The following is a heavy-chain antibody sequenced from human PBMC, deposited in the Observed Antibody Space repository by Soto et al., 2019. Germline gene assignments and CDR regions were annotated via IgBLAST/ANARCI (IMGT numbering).Heavy chain of an antibody. V-gene: IGHV3-33*01. Sequence: QVQLVESGGGVVQPGRSLRLSCAASGFTFSSYGIHWVRQAPGKGLEWVAVIWHDGSNKYYVDSVKGRFSISRDNSKNTVNLQMNSLRAEDTALYYCARSYYRDGRLYSYMDVWGKWTSVTVSS. CDR1: GFTFSSYG. CDR2: IWHDGSNK. CDR3: ARSYYRDGRLYSYMDV. J-gene: IGHJ6*03. D-gene: IGHD3-10*01.